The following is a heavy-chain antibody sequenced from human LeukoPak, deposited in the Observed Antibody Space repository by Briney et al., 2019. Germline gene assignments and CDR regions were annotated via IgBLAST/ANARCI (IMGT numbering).Heavy chain of an antibody. CDR3: ARLAVTSGEDDY. Sequence: SETLSLTCAVCGGSFSGYYWSWIRQPPGKGLEWIGEINHSGSTNYNPSLKSRVTISVDTSKNQFSLKLSSVTAADTAVYYCARLAVTSGEDDYWGQGTLVTVSS. V-gene: IGHV4-34*01. J-gene: IGHJ4*02. CDR2: INHSGST. D-gene: IGHD2-15*01. CDR1: GGSFSGYY.